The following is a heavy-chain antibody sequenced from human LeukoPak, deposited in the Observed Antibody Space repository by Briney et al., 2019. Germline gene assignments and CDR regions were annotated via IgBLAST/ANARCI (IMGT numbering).Heavy chain of an antibody. Sequence: GGSLRLSCAASGFTFSSYAMNWVRQAPGRGLEWVSGFSGSGGTTYYADSVKGRFTISRDNSKNTLYLQMNSLRAEDTAVYYCANGNRCTGPTCLGYYYFYMDVWGKGTTVTVSS. V-gene: IGHV3-23*01. CDR1: GFTFSSYA. J-gene: IGHJ6*03. D-gene: IGHD2-8*02. CDR2: FSGSGGTT. CDR3: ANGNRCTGPTCLGYYYFYMDV.